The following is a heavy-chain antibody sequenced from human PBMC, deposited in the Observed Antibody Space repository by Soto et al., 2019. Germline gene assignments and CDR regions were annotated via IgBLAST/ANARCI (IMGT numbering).Heavy chain of an antibody. CDR2: IWYDGSNK. CDR1: GFTFSSYG. V-gene: IGHV3-33*01. CDR3: ARDVYRVTHGEHYYYYGMDV. D-gene: IGHD3-16*02. J-gene: IGHJ6*02. Sequence: QVQLVESGGGVVQPGRSLRLSCAASGFTFSSYGMHWVRQAPGKGLEWVAVIWYDGSNKYYADSVKGRFTISRDNSKNTLYLQMNSLRAEDTAVYYCARDVYRVTHGEHYYYYGMDVWGQGTTVTVSS.